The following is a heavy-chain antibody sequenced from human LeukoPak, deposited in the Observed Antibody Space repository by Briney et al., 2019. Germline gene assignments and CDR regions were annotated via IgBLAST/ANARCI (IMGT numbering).Heavy chain of an antibody. CDR3: ARVNRGSIWYIDL. V-gene: IGHV3-74*01. CDR1: GFTFSSYE. J-gene: IGHJ4*02. D-gene: IGHD6-13*01. Sequence: GGSLRLSCAASGFTFSSYEINWVRQAPGKGLVWGSRINGDGSSTTYADSVKGRFTVSRDNAKNTLYLQMNSLIAEDTAVYYCARVNRGSIWYIDLWGQGTLVPVSS. CDR2: INGDGSST.